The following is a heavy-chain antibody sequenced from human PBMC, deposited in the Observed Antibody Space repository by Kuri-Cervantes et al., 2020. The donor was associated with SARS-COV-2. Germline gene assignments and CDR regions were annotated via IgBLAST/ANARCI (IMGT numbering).Heavy chain of an antibody. Sequence: ASVKVSCKASGYTFTSYGISWVRQAPEQGLEWMGWISAYNGNTIYAQKVQGRVTMTEDTSTDTAYMELSSLRSEDTAVYYCATIAAAGTHPARDNHSYYFDYWGQGTLVTVSS. CDR1: GYTFTSYG. CDR3: ATIAAAGTHPARDNHSYYFDY. V-gene: IGHV1-18*01. J-gene: IGHJ4*02. CDR2: ISAYNGNT. D-gene: IGHD6-13*01.